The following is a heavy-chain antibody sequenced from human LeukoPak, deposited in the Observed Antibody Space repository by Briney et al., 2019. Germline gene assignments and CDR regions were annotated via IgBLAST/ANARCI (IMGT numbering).Heavy chain of an antibody. CDR3: ARMSGSHIDY. CDR2: IYSGGST. D-gene: IGHD1-26*01. V-gene: IGHV3-NL1*01. CDR1: GFTFSSYA. J-gene: IGHJ4*02. Sequence: PGGSLRLSCAASGFTFSSYAMHWVRQAPGKGLEWVSVIYSGGSTYYADSVKGRFTISRDNSKNTLYLQMDSLRAEDTAVYYCARMSGSHIDYWGQGTLVTVSS.